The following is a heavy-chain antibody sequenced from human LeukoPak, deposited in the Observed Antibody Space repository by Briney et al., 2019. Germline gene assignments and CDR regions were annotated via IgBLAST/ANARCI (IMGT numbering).Heavy chain of an antibody. Sequence: SETLFLTCTVSGGSISSGGYYWSWIRQHPGKGLEWIGYIYYSGSTYYNPSLKSRVTISVDTSRNQFSLKLSSVTAADTAVYYCARSVENDYGDYKYYFDYWGQGTLVTVSS. CDR3: ARSVENDYGDYKYYFDY. CDR2: IYYSGST. D-gene: IGHD4-17*01. J-gene: IGHJ4*02. V-gene: IGHV4-31*03. CDR1: GGSISSGGYY.